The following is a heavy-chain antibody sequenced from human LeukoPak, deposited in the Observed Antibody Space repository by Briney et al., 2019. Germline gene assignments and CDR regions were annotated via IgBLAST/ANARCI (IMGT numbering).Heavy chain of an antibody. CDR3: ARHGSSSSCYRS. D-gene: IGHD2-2*02. V-gene: IGHV4-59*08. CDR1: GGSITNYY. Sequence: SETLSLTCTVSGGSITNYYWSWIRQPPGKGLEWLGYVSYSGSTNYNPSLKSRVTISVDTSKNQFSLNLTSVTAADTAVYYCARHGSSSSCYRSWGQGTLVTVSS. CDR2: VSYSGST. J-gene: IGHJ4*02.